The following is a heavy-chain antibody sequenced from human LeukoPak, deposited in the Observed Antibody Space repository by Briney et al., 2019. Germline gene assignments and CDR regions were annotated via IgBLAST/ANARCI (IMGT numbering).Heavy chain of an antibody. CDR3: ARGGYFDWLSPFDY. CDR2: ISYDGSNK. D-gene: IGHD3-9*01. CDR1: GFTFSSYA. V-gene: IGHV3-30-3*01. Sequence: GRSLRLSCAASGFTFSSYAMHWVRQAPGKGLEWVAVISYDGSNKYYADSVKGRFTISRDNSKNTLYLQMNSLRAEDTAVYYCARGGYFDWLSPFDYWGQGTLVTVSS. J-gene: IGHJ4*02.